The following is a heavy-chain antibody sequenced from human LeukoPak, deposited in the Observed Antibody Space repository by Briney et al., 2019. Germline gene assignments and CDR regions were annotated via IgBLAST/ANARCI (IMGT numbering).Heavy chain of an antibody. CDR1: GLTFSSHW. V-gene: IGHV3-74*01. CDR2: ITNDGSST. CDR3: AKDAQVRGVINGFDY. Sequence: GGSLRLSCAASGLTFSSHWMHWVRQAPGKGLVWVSRITNDGSSTTYADSVKGRFTISRDNSKNTLYLQMNSLTAEDTAMYYCAKDAQVRGVINGFDYWGQGTLVTVSS. D-gene: IGHD3-10*01. J-gene: IGHJ4*02.